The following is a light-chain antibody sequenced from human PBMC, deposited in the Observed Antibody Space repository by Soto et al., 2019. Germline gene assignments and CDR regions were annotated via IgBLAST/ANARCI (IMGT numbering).Light chain of an antibody. V-gene: IGKV3-15*01. CDR2: GAS. CDR3: QQYHNWPPGLT. J-gene: IGKJ4*01. Sequence: EVVMTQSPATLSVSPGERVTLSCTASQIVSVNLPWYQQKPGQAPRLLIHGASTRATDIPARFSGSGSGTEFTLTNTSLQSEDFAVYYCQQYHNWPPGLTFGGGTRVEIK. CDR1: QIVSVN.